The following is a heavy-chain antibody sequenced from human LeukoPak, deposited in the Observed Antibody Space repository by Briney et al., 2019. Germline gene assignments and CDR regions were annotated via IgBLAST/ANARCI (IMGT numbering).Heavy chain of an antibody. J-gene: IGHJ5*02. V-gene: IGHV3-53*01. CDR3: AKLPREYCSSTSCPNWFDT. CDR1: GFTVSSNY. CDR2: IHTGGTT. D-gene: IGHD2-2*01. Sequence: GSLRLSCAVSGFTVSSNYMSWVRQAPGKGLECVAVIHTGGTTYYADSVKGRVTISRDNSKNTLYLQMNSLRAEDTAVYYCAKLPREYCSSTSCPNWFDTWGQGTLVTVSS.